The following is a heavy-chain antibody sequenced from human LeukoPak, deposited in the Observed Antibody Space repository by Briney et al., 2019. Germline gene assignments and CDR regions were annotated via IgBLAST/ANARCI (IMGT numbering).Heavy chain of an antibody. CDR2: ISWNSGSI. CDR3: AKDIGLGIDY. CDR1: GFTFDDCA. V-gene: IGHV3-9*01. D-gene: IGHD3-10*01. Sequence: GGSLRLPCAASGFTFDDCAMHWVRQAPGKGLEWVSGISWNSGSIGYADSVKGRFTISRDNAKNSLYLQMNSLRPEDTALYYCAKDIGLGIDYWGRGTLVTVSS. J-gene: IGHJ4*02.